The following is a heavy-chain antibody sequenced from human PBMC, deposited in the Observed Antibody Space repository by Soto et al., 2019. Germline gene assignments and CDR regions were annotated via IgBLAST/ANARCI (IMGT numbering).Heavy chain of an antibody. J-gene: IGHJ4*02. CDR3: ARLGYCSSTSCSWIDY. CDR1: GYTFTSYG. Sequence: SVKVSCKASGYTFTSYGISWVRQAPGQGLEWMGWISAYNGNTNYAQKLQGRVTMTTDTSTSTAYMELRSLRSDDTAVYYCARLGYCSSTSCSWIDYLGQGTLVTVSS. CDR2: ISAYNGNT. V-gene: IGHV1-18*01. D-gene: IGHD2-2*01.